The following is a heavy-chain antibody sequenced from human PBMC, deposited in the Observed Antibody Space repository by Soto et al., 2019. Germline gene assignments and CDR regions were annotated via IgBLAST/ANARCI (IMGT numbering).Heavy chain of an antibody. Sequence: PGESLKISCQGSGYRFTTYWVGWVRQMPGKGLEWMGIIYLDDSDTRYSPSFRGQVTISADKSISTAYLQWSSLKASDTAMYYCARLPPSSESSAYGAFDIWGQGTMVTVSS. CDR3: ARLPPSSESSAYGAFDI. J-gene: IGHJ3*02. CDR2: IYLDDSDT. D-gene: IGHD3-22*01. CDR1: GYRFTTYW. V-gene: IGHV5-51*01.